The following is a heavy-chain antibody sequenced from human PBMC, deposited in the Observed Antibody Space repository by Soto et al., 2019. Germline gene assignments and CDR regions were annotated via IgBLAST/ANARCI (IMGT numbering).Heavy chain of an antibody. Sequence: QLQLQESGSGLVKPSQTLSLTCAVSGGSISSSGYSWSWIRQPPGKGLEWIGYIYHSGSTYYNPSIKSRVTISVDRSKNQFSLKLSSVTAADTAVYYCARAGGLGAVAVDYWGQGTLVTVSS. CDR1: GGSISSSGYS. CDR2: IYHSGST. V-gene: IGHV4-30-2*01. D-gene: IGHD6-19*01. CDR3: ARAGGLGAVAVDY. J-gene: IGHJ4*02.